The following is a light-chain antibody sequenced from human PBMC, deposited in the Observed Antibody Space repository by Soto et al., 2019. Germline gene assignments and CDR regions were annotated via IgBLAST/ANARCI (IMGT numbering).Light chain of an antibody. Sequence: DIQMAQSPSSLSASVGDRVTITCRSSQNIYSVLNWYQQKQGKAPNLLIYAVSSLRTGVPSRFNVSGSGTDFTLTISSLQPADFATYFSQQTYNPPPTLGQGTQVETK. CDR1: QNIYSV. V-gene: IGKV1-39*01. J-gene: IGKJ1*01. CDR2: AVS. CDR3: QQTYNPPPT.